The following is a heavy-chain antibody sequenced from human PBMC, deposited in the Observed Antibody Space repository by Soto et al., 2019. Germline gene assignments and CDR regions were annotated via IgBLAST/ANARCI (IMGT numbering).Heavy chain of an antibody. D-gene: IGHD1-26*01. V-gene: IGHV3-23*01. CDR2: ISFGGSNT. CDR1: GFTFSDYA. Sequence: GGSLRLSCVGSGFTFSDYAMTWVRQAPGKGLEWVATISFGGSNTYYADSVKGRFTISRDNSKNSLFLQMNNLRAEDTALYYCAYFPGYWGQGTLVTVSS. CDR3: AYFPGY. J-gene: IGHJ4*02.